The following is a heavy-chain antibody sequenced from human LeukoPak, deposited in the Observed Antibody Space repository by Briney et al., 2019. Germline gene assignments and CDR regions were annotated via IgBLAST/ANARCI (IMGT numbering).Heavy chain of an antibody. CDR3: ARELRTTGYFDY. D-gene: IGHD1-14*01. CDR2: INPNSGGT. Sequence: ASVKVSCKASGYTFTGYYMHWVRQAPGQGLEWMGWINPNSGGTNYAQKFQGGVTMTRDTSISTAYMELSRLRSDDTAVYYCARELRTTGYFDYWGQGTLVTVSS. V-gene: IGHV1-2*02. J-gene: IGHJ4*02. CDR1: GYTFTGYY.